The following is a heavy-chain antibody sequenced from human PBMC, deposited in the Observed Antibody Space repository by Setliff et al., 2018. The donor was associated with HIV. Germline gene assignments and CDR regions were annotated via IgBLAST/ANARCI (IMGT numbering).Heavy chain of an antibody. D-gene: IGHD4-4*01. Sequence: PGGSLRLSCAATGFTFSSYVLHWVRQAPGKGLEWVAVMSTDGGIKIYADSVQGRFTISRDNSKNTLYVQMNSLRADDTAIYYCVRDLTTIVTRKVFDIWGQGTMVNVSS. V-gene: IGHV3-30*03. J-gene: IGHJ3*02. CDR2: MSTDGGIK. CDR1: GFTFSSYV. CDR3: VRDLTTIVTRKVFDI.